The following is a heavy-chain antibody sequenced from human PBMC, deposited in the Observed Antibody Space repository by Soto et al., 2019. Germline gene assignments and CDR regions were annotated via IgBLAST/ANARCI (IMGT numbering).Heavy chain of an antibody. CDR2: ISAYNGNT. J-gene: IGHJ4*02. Sequence: ASVKVSCKASGYTFTSYGIRWVRQAPGQGLEWMGWISAYNGNTNYAQKLQGRVTMTTDTSTSTAYMELRSLRSDDTAVYYCARDIAAAGPYYFDYWGQGTLVTVSS. CDR3: ARDIAAAGPYYFDY. D-gene: IGHD6-13*01. CDR1: GYTFTSYG. V-gene: IGHV1-18*01.